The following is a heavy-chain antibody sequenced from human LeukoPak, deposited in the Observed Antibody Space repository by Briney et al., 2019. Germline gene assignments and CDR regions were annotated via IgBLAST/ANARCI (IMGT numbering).Heavy chain of an antibody. J-gene: IGHJ4*02. CDR2: IKQDGSEK. V-gene: IGHV3-7*01. Sequence: GGSLRLSCAASGFTFSSYWMSWVRQAPGKGLEWVANIKQDGSEKYYVDSVKGRFTISRDNAKNSLYLQMNSLRAEDTAVYYCARDSPVYSGYDRLGYWGQGTLVTVSS. D-gene: IGHD5-12*01. CDR1: GFTFSSYW. CDR3: ARDSPVYSGYDRLGY.